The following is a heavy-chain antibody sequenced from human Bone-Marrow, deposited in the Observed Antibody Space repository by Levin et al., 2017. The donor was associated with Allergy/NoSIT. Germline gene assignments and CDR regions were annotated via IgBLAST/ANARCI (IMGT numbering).Heavy chain of an antibody. CDR2: IFYSGNT. Sequence: SPTLSLTCTVSGGSISGHYWSWVRQPPGKGLEWIGYIFYSGNTNYNPSLKSRVTMSVDTSENQFSLNLTSVTAADTALDYCARGRGEIDYWGRGTLGTVSS. J-gene: IGHJ4*01. V-gene: IGHV4-59*11. CDR1: GGSISGHY. CDR3: ARGRGEIDY.